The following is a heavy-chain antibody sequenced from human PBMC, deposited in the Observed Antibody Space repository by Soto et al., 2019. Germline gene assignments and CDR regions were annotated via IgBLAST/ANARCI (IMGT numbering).Heavy chain of an antibody. D-gene: IGHD3-16*01. J-gene: IGHJ4*02. Sequence: EVQLVEAGGGLVQPGGSLRLSCAASGFTFSTSWIHWVRQAPGKGLVWVSRINGDGGTINYADSVKGRFTISRDNAKNTVYLQMNSLSADDTAVYYCTRGGIYYFDYWDQGTLVTVSS. V-gene: IGHV3-74*01. CDR3: TRGGIYYFDY. CDR2: INGDGGTI. CDR1: GFTFSTSW.